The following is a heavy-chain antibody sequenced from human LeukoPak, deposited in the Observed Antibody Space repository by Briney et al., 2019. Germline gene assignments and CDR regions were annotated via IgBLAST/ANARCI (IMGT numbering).Heavy chain of an antibody. Sequence: SETLSLTCAVYGGSFSGYYWSWIRQPPGKGLEWIGEINHSGSTNYNPSLKSRVTISVDTSKNQFSLKLTSVTAADTAVYYCARDDGSGSPWVFANWGQGTLVTVSS. CDR1: GGSFSGYY. V-gene: IGHV4-34*01. CDR3: ARDDGSGSPWVFAN. J-gene: IGHJ4*02. D-gene: IGHD3-10*01. CDR2: INHSGST.